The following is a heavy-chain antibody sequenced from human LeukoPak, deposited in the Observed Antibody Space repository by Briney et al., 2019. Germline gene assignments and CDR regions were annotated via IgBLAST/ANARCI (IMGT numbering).Heavy chain of an antibody. CDR3: AKSPCGSDCYSFDY. V-gene: IGHV3-9*03. CDR2: ISWNSGSI. J-gene: IGHJ4*02. D-gene: IGHD2-21*02. CDR1: GFTFDDYA. Sequence: VRSLRLSCAASGFTFDDYARHWVRQAPGKGLEWFSGISWNSGSIGYADSVKGRFTISRDNAKNSLYLQMNSLRAEDMALYYCAKSPCGSDCYSFDYWGPGTLVTVSS.